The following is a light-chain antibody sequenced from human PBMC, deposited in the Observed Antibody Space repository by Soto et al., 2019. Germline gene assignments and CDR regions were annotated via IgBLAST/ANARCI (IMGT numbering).Light chain of an antibody. CDR1: QSITTS. J-gene: IGKJ3*01. CDR3: QQSSSTPFT. CDR2: GAS. V-gene: IGKV1-39*01. Sequence: DIPMTQAPSSLSASVGDRVTITCRASQSITTSLSWHQQKPGKAPKVLIYGASKWQGGVPSRFRGSGSGTDFTLTISSLQPEDFAAYYCQQSSSTPFTFGPGTRVDV.